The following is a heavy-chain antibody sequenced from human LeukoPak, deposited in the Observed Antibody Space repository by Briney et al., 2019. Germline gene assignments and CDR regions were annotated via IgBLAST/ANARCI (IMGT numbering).Heavy chain of an antibody. CDR2: ISSSSSYL. CDR1: GFTFSSYS. J-gene: IGHJ4*02. D-gene: IGHD3-10*01. CDR3: ARDPYYGSGSLDY. V-gene: IGHV3-21*01. Sequence: TGGSLRLSCAASGFTFSSYSMNWVRQAPGKGLEWVSTISSSSSYLYYADSVKGRFTISRDNAKNSLYLQMNSLRAEDTAVYYCARDPYYGSGSLDYWGQGTLVTVSS.